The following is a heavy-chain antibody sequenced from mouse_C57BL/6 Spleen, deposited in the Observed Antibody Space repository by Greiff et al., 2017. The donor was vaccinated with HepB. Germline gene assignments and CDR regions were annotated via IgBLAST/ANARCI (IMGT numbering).Heavy chain of an antibody. Sequence: EVKLVESGGGLVKPGGSLKLSCAASGFTFSSYAMSWVRQTPEKRLEWVATISDGGSYTYYPDNVKGRFTISRDNAKNNMYLQMSHLKSEDTAMYYCARDYYVSSYPFFDYGGQGTTLTVSS. D-gene: IGHD1-1*01. CDR3: ARDYYVSSYPFFDY. V-gene: IGHV5-4*01. CDR1: GFTFSSYA. CDR2: ISDGGSYT. J-gene: IGHJ2*01.